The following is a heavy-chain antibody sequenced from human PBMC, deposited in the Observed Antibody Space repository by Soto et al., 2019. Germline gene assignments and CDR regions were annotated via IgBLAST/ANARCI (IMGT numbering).Heavy chain of an antibody. CDR1: GFTFSNAW. J-gene: IGHJ6*03. Sequence: GGSLRLSCAASGFTFSNAWMSWVRQAPGKGLEWVGRIKSKTDGGTTDYAAPVKGRFTISRDDSKNTLYLQMNSLKTEDTAVYYCTTEQKPLVVVPAAIFFPRPWGYYYMDVWGKGTTVTVSS. V-gene: IGHV3-15*01. CDR3: TTEQKPLVVVPAAIFFPRPWGYYYMDV. D-gene: IGHD2-2*01. CDR2: IKSKTDGGTT.